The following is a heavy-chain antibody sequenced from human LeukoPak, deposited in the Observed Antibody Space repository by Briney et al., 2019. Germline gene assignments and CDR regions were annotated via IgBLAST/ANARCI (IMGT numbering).Heavy chain of an antibody. D-gene: IGHD3-16*01. CDR2: IGRSDTI. V-gene: IGHV3-48*03. J-gene: IGHJ6*03. CDR1: GFTFSIYE. Sequence: PGGSLRLSCAASGFTFSIYEMNRVRQAPGRGLEWISYIGRSDTIYYADTVKGRFTISRDNAKNSLYLQVNSLRAEDTGVYYSARDKGGYNMDVRGKGTTVTISS. CDR3: ARDKGGYNMDV.